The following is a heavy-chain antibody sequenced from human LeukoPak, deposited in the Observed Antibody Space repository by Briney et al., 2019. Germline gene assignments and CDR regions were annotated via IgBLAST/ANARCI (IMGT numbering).Heavy chain of an antibody. V-gene: IGHV3-30*02. CDR3: AKVRYCSCVNCYPDDN. J-gene: IGHJ4*02. CDR2: IRYDGNNK. Sequence: GGSLRLSCAASGFTVSSNYMSWVRQAPGKGLNWVAFIRYDGNNKYYADSVKGRFTISRDNSKNMLYLEMNSLSTEDTAVYYCAKVRYCSCVNCYPDDNWGQGTLVTVSS. CDR1: GFTVSSNY. D-gene: IGHD2-15*01.